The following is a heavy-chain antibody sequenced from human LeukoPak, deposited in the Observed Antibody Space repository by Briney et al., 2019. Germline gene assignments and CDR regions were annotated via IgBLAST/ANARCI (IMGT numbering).Heavy chain of an antibody. CDR1: GYTFTSYY. V-gene: IGHV1-46*01. CDR2: INPSGGST. J-gene: IGHJ4*02. CDR3: ARVRNVPSYGSGSWYFDY. D-gene: IGHD3-10*01. Sequence: ASVKVSCKASGYTFTSYYMHWVRQAPGQGLGWMGIINPSGGSTSYAQKFQGRVTMTRDMSTSTVYMELSSLRSEDTAVYYCARVRNVPSYGSGSWYFDYWGQGTLVTVSS.